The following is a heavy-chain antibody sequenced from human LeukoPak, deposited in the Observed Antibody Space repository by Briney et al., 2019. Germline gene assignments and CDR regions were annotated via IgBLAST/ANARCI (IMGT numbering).Heavy chain of an antibody. CDR3: AKVLRGYTTRPYY. V-gene: IGHV3-23*01. CDR1: GFTFSDYA. CDR2: ISASGGST. J-gene: IGHJ4*02. D-gene: IGHD5-18*01. Sequence: GGSLRLSCAASGFTFSDYAMAWVRQAPGKGLEWISGISASGGSTYYADSVRGRFAISRDSSRNTLYLQMYNLRAEDTAVYYCAKVLRGYTTRPYYWGQGTLVTVSP.